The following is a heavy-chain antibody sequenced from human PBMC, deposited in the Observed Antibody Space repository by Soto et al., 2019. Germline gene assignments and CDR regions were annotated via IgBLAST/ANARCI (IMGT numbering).Heavy chain of an antibody. V-gene: IGHV4-30-2*05. Sequence: SETLSLTCAVSGGSISSGGYSWSWIRQPPGKGLEWIGYIYHSGSTYYNPSLKSRVSISVDTSKNQFSLKLSSVTAADTAVFYCARGPLTPYFDYWGQGALVTVSS. D-gene: IGHD7-27*01. CDR1: GGSISSGGYS. CDR3: ARGPLTPYFDY. CDR2: IYHSGST. J-gene: IGHJ4*02.